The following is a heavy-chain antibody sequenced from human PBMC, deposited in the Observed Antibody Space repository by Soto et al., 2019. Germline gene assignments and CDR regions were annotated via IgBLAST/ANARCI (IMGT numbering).Heavy chain of an antibody. CDR3: ARGGDYYSGMDV. CDR1: GFTFSSYG. Sequence: QVQLVESGGGVVQPGRSLRLSCAASGFTFSSYGMHWVRQAPGKGLEWVAVIWYDGSNKYYADSVKGRFTISRDNSKNTLYLQMNSLRAEDTAVYYCARGGDYYSGMDVWGHGTTVTVSS. J-gene: IGHJ6*02. V-gene: IGHV3-33*01. CDR2: IWYDGSNK.